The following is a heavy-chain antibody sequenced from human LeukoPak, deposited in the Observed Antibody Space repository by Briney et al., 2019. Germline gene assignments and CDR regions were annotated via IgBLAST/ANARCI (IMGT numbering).Heavy chain of an antibody. V-gene: IGHV3-74*01. D-gene: IGHD6-19*01. Sequence: GGSLRLSCAASGFTFSSYWMHWVRHAPGKGLVWVSRLNSHGSSTSYADSVKGRFTISRDNAKNTLYLQMNSLRGEDTAVYYCARGLGSSGCLNYWGQGTLVTVSS. CDR2: LNSHGSST. CDR3: ARGLGSSGCLNY. CDR1: GFTFSSYW. J-gene: IGHJ4*02.